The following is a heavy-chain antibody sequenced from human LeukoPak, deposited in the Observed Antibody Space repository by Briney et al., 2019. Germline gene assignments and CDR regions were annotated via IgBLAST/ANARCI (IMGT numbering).Heavy chain of an antibody. D-gene: IGHD6-13*01. V-gene: IGHV4-38-2*01. CDR3: ARGAGSSWSAWFDP. CDR2: IYHSGST. J-gene: IGHJ5*02. CDR1: GYSISSGYY. Sequence: PSETLSLTCAVSGYSISSGYYWGWIRQPPGKGLEWIGSIYHSGSTYYNPSLKSRVTISVDTPKNQFSLKLSSVTAADTAVYYCARGAGSSWSAWFDPWGQGTLVTVSS.